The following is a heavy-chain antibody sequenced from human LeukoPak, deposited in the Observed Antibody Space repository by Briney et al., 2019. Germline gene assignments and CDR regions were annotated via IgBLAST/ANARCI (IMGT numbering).Heavy chain of an antibody. CDR2: IDPSGSYT. Sequence: GESLKISCKGSGYSFTSYWISWVRQMPGKGLEWMGRIDPSGSYTNYSPSFQGHVTISADKSISTAYLQWSSLKASDTAMYYCARHEFQGDYYDSSGYLNFDYWGQGTLVTVSS. CDR1: GYSFTSYW. D-gene: IGHD3-22*01. V-gene: IGHV5-10-1*01. J-gene: IGHJ4*02. CDR3: ARHEFQGDYYDSSGYLNFDY.